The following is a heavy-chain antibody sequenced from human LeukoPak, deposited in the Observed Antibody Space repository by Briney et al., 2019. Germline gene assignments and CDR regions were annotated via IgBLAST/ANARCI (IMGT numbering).Heavy chain of an antibody. J-gene: IGHJ4*02. Sequence: ASVKASCKASGYTFTGYYMHWVRQAPGQGLEWMGWINPNSGGTNYAQKFQGRVTITADKSTSTAYMELSSLRSEDTAVYYCAREGGSGWYYFDYWGQGTLVTASS. CDR2: INPNSGGT. CDR3: AREGGSGWYYFDY. V-gene: IGHV1-2*02. CDR1: GYTFTGYY. D-gene: IGHD6-19*01.